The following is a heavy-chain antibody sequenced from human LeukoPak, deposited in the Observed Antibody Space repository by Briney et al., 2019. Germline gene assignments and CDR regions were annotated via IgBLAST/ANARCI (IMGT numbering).Heavy chain of an antibody. V-gene: IGHV4-59*01. CDR3: ARGGGLRYNSGWYWYFDY. D-gene: IGHD6-19*01. J-gene: IGHJ4*02. Sequence: SETLSLTCAVSGGSIRSYYWNWVRQPPGKGLEWIEYIYYSGSTNYNPSLKSRVTISVDTSKNHFSLKLSSVTAADTAVYYCARGGGLRYNSGWYWYFDYWGQGTLVTVSS. CDR1: GGSIRSYY. CDR2: IYYSGST.